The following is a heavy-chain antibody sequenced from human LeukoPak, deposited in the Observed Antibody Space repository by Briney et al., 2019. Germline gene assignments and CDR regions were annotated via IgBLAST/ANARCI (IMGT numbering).Heavy chain of an antibody. CDR1: GFTFSDYY. V-gene: IGHV3-11*01. CDR2: ISSSGSTI. J-gene: IGHJ6*02. Sequence: GGSLRLSCAASGFTFSDYYMSWIRQAPGKGLEWVSYISSSGSTIYYADSVKGRFTISRDNAKNSLYLQMNSLRAEDTAVYYCAGVGTFLDYYYYGMDVWGQGTTVTVSS. CDR3: AGVGTFLDYYYYGMDV. D-gene: IGHD1-1*01.